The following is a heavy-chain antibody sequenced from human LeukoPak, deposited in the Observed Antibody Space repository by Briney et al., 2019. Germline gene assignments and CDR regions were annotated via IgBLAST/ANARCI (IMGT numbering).Heavy chain of an antibody. CDR2: TSAYNGNT. CDR1: GYTFTIYG. J-gene: IGHJ4*02. Sequence: ASVTVSFTASGYTFTIYGISWVRQAPGQGLEWMGWTSAYNGNTNYAQKLQGGVTMTTDTSTSTAYMELRSLRSDDTAVYYCARDRADKWLVKSRRFDYWGQGTLVTVSS. CDR3: ARDRADKWLVKSRRFDY. V-gene: IGHV1-18*01. D-gene: IGHD6-19*01.